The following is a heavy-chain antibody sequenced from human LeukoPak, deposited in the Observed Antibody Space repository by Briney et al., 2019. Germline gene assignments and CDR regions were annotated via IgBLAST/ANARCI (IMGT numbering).Heavy chain of an antibody. J-gene: IGHJ6*03. D-gene: IGHD3-16*01. CDR3: ARQLGAFSPHYYFYMDV. CDR1: GYTFTSYA. V-gene: IGHV7-4-1*02. CDR2: INTNTGNP. Sequence: ASVKVSCKASGYTFTSYAMNWVRQAPGQGLEWMGWINTNTGNPTYAQGFTGRFVFSLDISVSTAYLQISNLKADDTAVHYCARQLGAFSPHYYFYMDVWGKGTTVAISS.